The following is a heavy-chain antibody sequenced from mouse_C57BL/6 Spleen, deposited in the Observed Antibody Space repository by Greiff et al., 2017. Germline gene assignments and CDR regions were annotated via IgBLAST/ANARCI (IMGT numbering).Heavy chain of an antibody. CDR3: ARWEIRGDYYAMDY. CDR1: GFTFSDYG. V-gene: IGHV5-17*01. CDR2: ISSGSSTI. Sequence: EVKLVESGGGLVKPGGSLKLSCAASGFTFSDYGMHWVRQAPEKGLEWVAYISSGSSTIYYADTVKGRFTISRDNAKNTLFLQMTSLRSEETDMYYCARWEIRGDYYAMDYWGQGTSVTVSS. J-gene: IGHJ4*01. D-gene: IGHD5-1-1*01.